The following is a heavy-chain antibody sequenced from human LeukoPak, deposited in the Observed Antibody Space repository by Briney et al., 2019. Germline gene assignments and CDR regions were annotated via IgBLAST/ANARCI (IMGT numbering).Heavy chain of an antibody. Sequence: PSETLSLTCTVSGGSISSSSYYWSWIRQPAGKGLEWIGRIYTSGSTNYNPSLKSRVTISVDTSKNQFSLKLSSVTAADTAVYYCARAQGVVGAPSAFDIWGQGTMVTVSS. CDR2: IYTSGST. CDR1: GGSISSSSYY. V-gene: IGHV4-61*02. D-gene: IGHD1-26*01. CDR3: ARAQGVVGAPSAFDI. J-gene: IGHJ3*02.